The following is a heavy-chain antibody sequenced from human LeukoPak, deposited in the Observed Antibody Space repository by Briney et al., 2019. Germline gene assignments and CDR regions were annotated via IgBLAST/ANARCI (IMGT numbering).Heavy chain of an antibody. Sequence: PGGSLRLSCAASGFTFSSYAMSWVRQAPGKGLEWVSAISYSGGSTYYADSVKGRFTISRDNAKNSLYLQMNSLRAEDTAVYYCAREDYDILPGSDAFDIWGQGTMVTVSS. V-gene: IGHV3-23*01. CDR3: AREDYDILPGSDAFDI. CDR2: ISYSGGST. J-gene: IGHJ3*02. D-gene: IGHD3-9*01. CDR1: GFTFSSYA.